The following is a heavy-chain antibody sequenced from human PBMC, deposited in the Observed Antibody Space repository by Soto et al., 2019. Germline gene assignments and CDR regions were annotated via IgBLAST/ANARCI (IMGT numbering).Heavy chain of an antibody. CDR2: INHSGST. CDR3: ARALRYYYDSSGYYGRARGYYGMDV. Sequence: PSETLSLTCAVYGGSFSGYYWSWIRQPPGKGLEWIGEINHSGSTNYNPSLKSRVTISVDTSKNQFSLKLSSVTAADTAVYYCARALRYYYDSSGYYGRARGYYGMDVWGQGTTVTVSS. V-gene: IGHV4-34*01. D-gene: IGHD3-22*01. J-gene: IGHJ6*02. CDR1: GGSFSGYY.